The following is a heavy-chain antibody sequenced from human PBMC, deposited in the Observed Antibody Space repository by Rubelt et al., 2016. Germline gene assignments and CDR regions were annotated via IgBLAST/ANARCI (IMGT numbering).Heavy chain of an antibody. D-gene: IGHD3-9*01. J-gene: IGHJ4*02. V-gene: IGHV4-31*02. CDR3: ARAGLDYDILTGYYRLLDFDY. Sequence: YYNPSLKSRVTISVDTSKNQFSLKLSSVTAADTAVYYCARAGLDYDILTGYYRLLDFDYWGQGTLVTVSS.